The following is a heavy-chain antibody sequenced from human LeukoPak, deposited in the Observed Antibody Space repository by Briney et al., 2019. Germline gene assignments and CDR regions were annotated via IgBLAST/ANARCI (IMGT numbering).Heavy chain of an antibody. CDR3: AKDGFGELTLFDY. CDR2: ISGSGGST. V-gene: IGHV3-23*01. Sequence: GGSLRLSCAASGFTFSSYAMSWVRQAPGKGLEWVSAISGSGGSTYYADSVKGRFTISRDNSKNTLYLQMNSLRAEDTALYYCAKDGFGELTLFDYWGQGTLVIVSS. J-gene: IGHJ4*02. CDR1: GFTFSSYA. D-gene: IGHD3-10*01.